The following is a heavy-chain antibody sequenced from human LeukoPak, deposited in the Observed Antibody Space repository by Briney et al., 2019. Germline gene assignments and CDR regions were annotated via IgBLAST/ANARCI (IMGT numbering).Heavy chain of an antibody. D-gene: IGHD3-22*01. V-gene: IGHV4-59*01. CDR3: ARGDDSSGYYPINDY. J-gene: IGHJ4*02. CDR1: GXSISSYC. CDR2: IYYSGST. Sequence: SETLSLTCTVSGXSISSYCWSWIRQPPGKGREWIGYIYYSGSTNYNPSLKSRVTISVDTSKNQFSLKLSSVTAADTAVYYCARGDDSSGYYPINDYWGQGTLVTVSS.